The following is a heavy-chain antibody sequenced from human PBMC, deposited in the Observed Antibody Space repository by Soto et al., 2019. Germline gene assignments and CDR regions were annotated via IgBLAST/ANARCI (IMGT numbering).Heavy chain of an antibody. V-gene: IGHV3-74*03. J-gene: IGHJ4*02. D-gene: IGHD1-26*01. CDR3: ARRGPVSELAY. Sequence: EVQLVESGGGLVQPGGSLRLPCAASGFTFSSYWMHWVRHAPGEGLVWVSRINPDESSSTYADSVKGRFTIARDNAKNTLYLQMNSLSAEDTAVYYCARRGPVSELAYWGQGALVTVSS. CDR2: INPDESSS. CDR1: GFTFSSYW.